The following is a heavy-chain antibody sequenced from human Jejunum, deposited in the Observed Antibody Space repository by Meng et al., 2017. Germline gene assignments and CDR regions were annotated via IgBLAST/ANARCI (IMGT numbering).Heavy chain of an antibody. D-gene: IGHD3-9*01. V-gene: IGHV2-5*02. CDR1: GFSLSTDSVG. CDR2: IYWDDDK. Sequence: QIPLKESGPTLVKPTQTITLTCTFSGFSLSTDSVGVGWIRQPPGEALEWLALIYWDDDKRYSPSLKSRLTITKETSKNQVVLTMTSMDPVDTATYYCAHADVLTGYGNFDYWGQGTLVTVSS. CDR3: AHADVLTGYGNFDY. J-gene: IGHJ4*02.